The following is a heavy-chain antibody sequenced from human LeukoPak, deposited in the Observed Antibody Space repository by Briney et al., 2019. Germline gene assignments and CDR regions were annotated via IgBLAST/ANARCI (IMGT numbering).Heavy chain of an antibody. V-gene: IGHV3-64*02. CDR3: ARVLAAADYYFDY. D-gene: IGHD6-13*01. J-gene: IGHJ4*02. CDR1: GFTFSTYA. Sequence: PGGSLRLSCAASGFTFSTYAMHWVRQAPGKGLEYVSAISTNGDSTYYADSVKGRFTISRDNSKNTLYLQMNSLRAEDTAVYYCARVLAAADYYFDYWGQGTLVTVSS. CDR2: ISTNGDST.